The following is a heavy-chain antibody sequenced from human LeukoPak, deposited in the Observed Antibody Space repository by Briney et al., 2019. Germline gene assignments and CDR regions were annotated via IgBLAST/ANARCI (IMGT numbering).Heavy chain of an antibody. CDR1: GFTFSSYW. CDR2: INSDGSST. Sequence: GGSLRLSCAASGFTFSSYWMHWVRQAPGKGLVWVSRINSDGSSTFYADSAKGRFTISRDNAKNTLYLQMNSLRAEDTAVYYCARLQFFPVAGGYWGQGTLVTVSS. V-gene: IGHV3-74*01. CDR3: ARLQFFPVAGGY. J-gene: IGHJ4*02. D-gene: IGHD6-19*01.